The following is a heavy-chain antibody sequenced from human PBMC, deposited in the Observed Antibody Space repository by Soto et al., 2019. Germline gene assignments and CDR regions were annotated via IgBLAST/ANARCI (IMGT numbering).Heavy chain of an antibody. Sequence: GGSLRLSCAASGFTFSSYETNWVRQAPGKGLEWVSYISSSGSTIYYADSVKGRFTISRDNAKNSLYLQMNSLRAEDTAVYYCARDDLLAIPRSDDYYYYGMDVWGQGTTVTVSS. V-gene: IGHV3-48*03. CDR2: ISSSGSTI. CDR3: ARDDLLAIPRSDDYYYYGMDV. CDR1: GFTFSSYE. J-gene: IGHJ6*02. D-gene: IGHD5-18*01.